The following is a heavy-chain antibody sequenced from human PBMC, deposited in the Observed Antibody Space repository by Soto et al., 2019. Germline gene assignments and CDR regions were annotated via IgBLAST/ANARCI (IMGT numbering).Heavy chain of an antibody. D-gene: IGHD3-22*01. CDR1: GYTFTSYG. CDR2: IIPILGIA. V-gene: IGHV1-69*04. CDR3: ASSVVYDSSGYYDY. Sequence: SVKVSCKASGYTFTSYGISWVRQAPGQGLEWMGRIIPILGIANYAQKFQGRVTITADKSTSTAYMELSSLRSEDTAVYYCASSVVYDSSGYYDYWGQGTLVTVSS. J-gene: IGHJ4*02.